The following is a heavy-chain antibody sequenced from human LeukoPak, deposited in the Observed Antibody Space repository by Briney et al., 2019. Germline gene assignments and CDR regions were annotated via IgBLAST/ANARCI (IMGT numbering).Heavy chain of an antibody. D-gene: IGHD3-10*01. J-gene: IGHJ6*03. CDR2: ISWDGGST. Sequence: GGSLRLSCAASGFTFDDYAMHWVRQAPGKGLEWVSLISWDGGSTYYADSVKGRFTISRDNSKNSLYLQMNSLGAEDTALYYCAKVGISGYYYYMDVWGKGTTVTVSS. CDR1: GFTFDDYA. V-gene: IGHV3-43D*03. CDR3: AKVGISGYYYYMDV.